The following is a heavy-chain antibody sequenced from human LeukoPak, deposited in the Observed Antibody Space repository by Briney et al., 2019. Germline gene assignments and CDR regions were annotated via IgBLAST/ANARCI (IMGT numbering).Heavy chain of an antibody. CDR3: ARGYGLANY. V-gene: IGHV3-48*01. D-gene: IGHD4-17*01. CDR1: GFTFSSYS. J-gene: IGHJ4*02. Sequence: GGSLRLSCAASGFTFSSYSMNWVRQAPGKGLEWVSYISSSSSTIYYADSVRGRFTISRDNAKNSLSLQMNCLRAEDTAVYYCARGYGLANYGGQGTLVTVSS. CDR2: ISSSSSTI.